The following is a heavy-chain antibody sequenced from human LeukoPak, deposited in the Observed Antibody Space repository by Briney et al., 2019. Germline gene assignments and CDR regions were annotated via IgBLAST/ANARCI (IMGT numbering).Heavy chain of an antibody. CDR3: ARLRFDFWSGYTHPYVDY. J-gene: IGHJ4*02. D-gene: IGHD3-3*01. V-gene: IGHV4-39*01. CDR2: IYYSGTT. CDR1: GGSISSSSYS. Sequence: NPSETLSLTCTVSGGSISSSSYSWGWIRQPPGKGLEWIGSIYYSGTTYYNPSLKSRVTISVDTSKIQFSLKLSSVAATDTAVYFCARLRFDFWSGYTHPYVDYWGQGTLVTVSS.